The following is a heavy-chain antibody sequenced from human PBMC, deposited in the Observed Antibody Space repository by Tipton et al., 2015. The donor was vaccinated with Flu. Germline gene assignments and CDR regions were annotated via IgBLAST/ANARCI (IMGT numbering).Heavy chain of an antibody. Sequence: QSGPEVKKPGASVKVSCKASGYTFTSYGISWVRQAPGQGLEWMGWISAYNGNTNYAQKLQGRVTMTTDTSTSTAYMGLRSLRSDDTAVYYCARDRAYLKDPYYFDYWGQGTLVTVSS. J-gene: IGHJ4*02. CDR1: GYTFTSYG. CDR2: ISAYNGNT. V-gene: IGHV1-18*04. CDR3: ARDRAYLKDPYYFDY.